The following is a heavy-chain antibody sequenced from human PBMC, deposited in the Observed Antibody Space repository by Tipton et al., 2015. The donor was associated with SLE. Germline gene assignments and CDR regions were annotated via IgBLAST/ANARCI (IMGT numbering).Heavy chain of an antibody. CDR3: ARDPSMREAFDI. Sequence: LRLSCTVSGGSISSHYWSWIRQPPGKGLEWIGSIYYSGSTYYNPSLKSRVTISVDTSKNQFSLKLSSVTAADTAVYYCARDPSMREAFDIWGQGTMVTVSS. D-gene: IGHD2/OR15-2a*01. J-gene: IGHJ3*02. V-gene: IGHV4-59*11. CDR2: IYYSGST. CDR1: GGSISSHY.